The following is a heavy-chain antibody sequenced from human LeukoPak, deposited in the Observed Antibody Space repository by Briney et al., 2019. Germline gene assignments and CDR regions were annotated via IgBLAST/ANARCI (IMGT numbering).Heavy chain of an antibody. CDR1: GFTFDDYG. D-gene: IGHD1-26*01. CDR2: INSDGSST. J-gene: IGHJ3*02. V-gene: IGHV3-74*01. Sequence: GGSLRLSCAASGFTFDDYGMSWVRQAPGKGLVWVSRINSDGSSTSYADSVKGRFTISRDNAKNTLYLQMNSLRAEDTAVYYCARDPSGSYDLPYDAFDIWGQGTMVTVSS. CDR3: ARDPSGSYDLPYDAFDI.